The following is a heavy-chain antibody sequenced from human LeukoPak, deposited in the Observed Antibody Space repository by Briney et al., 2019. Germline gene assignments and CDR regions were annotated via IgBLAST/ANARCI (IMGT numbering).Heavy chain of an antibody. V-gene: IGHV4-30-4*08. CDR1: GGSISSGDYY. J-gene: IGHJ4*02. D-gene: IGHD6-6*01. Sequence: PSQTLSLTCTVSGGSISSGDYYWSWIRQPPGKGLEWIGYICYSGSTYYNPSLKSRVTISVDTSKNQFSLKLSSVTAADTAVYYCARETGEYSSSIDYWGQGTLVTVSS. CDR3: ARETGEYSSSIDY. CDR2: ICYSGST.